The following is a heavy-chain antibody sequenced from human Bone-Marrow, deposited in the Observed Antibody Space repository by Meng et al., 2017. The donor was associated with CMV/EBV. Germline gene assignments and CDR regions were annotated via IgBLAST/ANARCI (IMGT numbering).Heavy chain of an antibody. D-gene: IGHD3-10*01. CDR1: GFTFDDYA. CDR3: AKASGPGYYYSGMSF. J-gene: IGHJ6*02. V-gene: IGHV3-9*03. CDR2: ISWNSGSI. Sequence: SLKISCAASGFTFDDYAMHWVRQAPGKGLEWVSGISWNSGSIGYADSVKGRFTISRDNAKNSLYLQMNSLRAEDMALYYCAKASGPGYYYSGMSFLG.